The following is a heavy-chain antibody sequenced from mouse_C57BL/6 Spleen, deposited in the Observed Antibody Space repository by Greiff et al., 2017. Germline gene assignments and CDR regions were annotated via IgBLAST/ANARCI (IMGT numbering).Heavy chain of an antibody. CDR2: IYPSSGHT. V-gene: IGHV1-81*01. CDR1: GYTFTSYG. D-gene: IGHD1-1*01. J-gene: IGHJ2*01. CDR3: ARYTTVVATRFYFDY. Sequence: QVQLQQSGAELARPGASVKLSCKASGYTFTSYGISWVKQRTGQGLEWIGEIYPSSGHTYYNEKFKGKATLTADKSSSTAYMELRSLPSEDSAVYFCARYTTVVATRFYFDYGGPRTTLTVSS.